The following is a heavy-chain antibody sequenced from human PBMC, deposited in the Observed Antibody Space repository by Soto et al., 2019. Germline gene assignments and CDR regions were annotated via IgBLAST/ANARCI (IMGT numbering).Heavy chain of an antibody. V-gene: IGHV1-2*02. CDR2: VNPNSGGT. J-gene: IGHJ4*02. CDR3: ARAGARAFDY. CDR1: GYLCTAYS. D-gene: IGHD1-26*01. Sequence: ASVKVSCKASGYLCTAYSMHWVRLAPGQGLEWMGAVNPNSGGTNYAQKFQGRVTMTRGTSISTAYMELSRLRSDDTAVYYCARAGARAFDYWGQGTLVTVSS.